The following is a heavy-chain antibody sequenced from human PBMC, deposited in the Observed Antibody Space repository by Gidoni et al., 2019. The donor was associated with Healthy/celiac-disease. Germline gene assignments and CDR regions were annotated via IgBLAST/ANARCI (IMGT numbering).Heavy chain of an antibody. V-gene: IGHV4-61*02. D-gene: IGHD6-6*01. CDR1: GGSISSDIYY. Sequence: QVQLQESGPGLVKPSQPLSLTCIVSGGSISSDIYYWSWIRQPAGKGLEWIGRIYTSGSTNYNPSLKSRVTISVDTSKNQFSLKLSSVTAADTAVYYCARWVIAARSFDYWGQGTLVTVSS. CDR3: ARWVIAARSFDY. CDR2: IYTSGST. J-gene: IGHJ4*02.